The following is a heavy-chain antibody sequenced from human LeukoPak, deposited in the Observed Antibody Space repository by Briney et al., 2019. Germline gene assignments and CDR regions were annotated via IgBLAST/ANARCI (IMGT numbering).Heavy chain of an antibody. J-gene: IGHJ4*02. V-gene: IGHV3-30*18. CDR3: TKLAVVVVAATYFGS. Sequence: GGSLRLSCAASGFSFSNYGMHWVRQAPGKGLEWVAVMSYDGGSKYYADSVKGRFTISRDNSKNSLFLQMDSLRVDDTAVYYCTKLAVVVVAATYFGSWGQGTLVTVSS. CDR1: GFSFSNYG. CDR2: MSYDGGSK. D-gene: IGHD2-15*01.